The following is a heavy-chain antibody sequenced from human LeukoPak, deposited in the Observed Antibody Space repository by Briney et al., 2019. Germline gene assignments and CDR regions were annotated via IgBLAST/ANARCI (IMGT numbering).Heavy chain of an antibody. D-gene: IGHD1-26*01. V-gene: IGHV2-5*01. Sequence: SGPTLVKPTQTLTLTCTFSGFSLSTSGVGVGWIRQPPGKALEWLALTYWNDDKRYSPSLKSRLTITKDTSKNQVVLTMTNMDPVDTATYYCAHYKHSGSYDWFDPWGQGTLVTVSS. CDR1: GFSLSTSGVG. CDR2: TYWNDDK. CDR3: AHYKHSGSYDWFDP. J-gene: IGHJ5*02.